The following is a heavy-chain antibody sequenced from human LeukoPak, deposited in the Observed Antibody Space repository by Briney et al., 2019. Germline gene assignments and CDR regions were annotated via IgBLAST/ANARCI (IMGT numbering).Heavy chain of an antibody. Sequence: SETLSLTCTVSGGSISSSSYYWGWIRQPPGKGLEWIGSIYYSGNTYYNPSLKSRVIISVDTSKSQLSLELTSATAADTAVYYCARETSIAALIWGQGTLVTVSS. V-gene: IGHV4-39*01. CDR1: GGSISSSSYY. CDR2: IYYSGNT. D-gene: IGHD6-6*01. CDR3: ARETSIAALI. J-gene: IGHJ4*02.